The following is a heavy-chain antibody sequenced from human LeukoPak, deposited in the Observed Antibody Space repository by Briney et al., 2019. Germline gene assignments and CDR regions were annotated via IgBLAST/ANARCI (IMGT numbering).Heavy chain of an antibody. CDR1: GGSFSGYY. J-gene: IGHJ6*03. D-gene: IGHD3-10*01. CDR3: ARGNPFYGSGSSWSYYYYYYYMDV. Sequence: PSETLSLTCAVYGGSFSGYYWSWIRQPPGKGLEWIGEINHSGSTNYNPSLKSRVTISVDTSKNQFSLKLSSVTAADTAVYYCARGNPFYGSGSSWSYYYYYYYMDVWGKGTTVTVSS. V-gene: IGHV4-34*01. CDR2: INHSGST.